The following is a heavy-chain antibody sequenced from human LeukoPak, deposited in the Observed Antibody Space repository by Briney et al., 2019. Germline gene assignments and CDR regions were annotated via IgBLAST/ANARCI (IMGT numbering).Heavy chain of an antibody. Sequence: SVKVSCKASGGTFSSYAISWVRQAPGQGLEWMGGIIPIFGTANYAQKFQGRVAITADESTSTAYMELSSLRSEDTAVYYCAREQSQSYYGSGSYYDWGQGTLVTVSS. V-gene: IGHV1-69*13. CDR3: AREQSQSYYGSGSYYD. J-gene: IGHJ4*02. CDR1: GGTFSSYA. CDR2: IIPIFGTA. D-gene: IGHD3-10*01.